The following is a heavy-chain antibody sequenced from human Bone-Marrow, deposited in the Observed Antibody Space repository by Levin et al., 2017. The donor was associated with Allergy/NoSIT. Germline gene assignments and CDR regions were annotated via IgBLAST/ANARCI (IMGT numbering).Heavy chain of an antibody. V-gene: IGHV1-3*01. Sequence: GASVKVSCKASGYSFSTYSMHWVRQAPGQGLEWVAWINADNGNTAYSQRFQGRVTVTGDTSASTTYMELNSLGSEDTAVYYCARGHTSNWYSYLDYWGQGTLVIVSS. J-gene: IGHJ4*02. CDR2: INADNGNT. D-gene: IGHD1/OR15-1a*01. CDR3: ARGHTSNWYSYLDY. CDR1: GYSFSTYS.